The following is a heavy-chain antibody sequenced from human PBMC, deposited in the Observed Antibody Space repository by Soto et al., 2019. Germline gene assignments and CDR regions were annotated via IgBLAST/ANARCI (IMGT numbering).Heavy chain of an antibody. V-gene: IGHV3-30-3*01. CDR3: ARAGTLRQYQIDY. D-gene: IGHD2-2*01. CDR2: ISYDGSNK. J-gene: IGHJ4*02. CDR1: GFTFSSYA. Sequence: PGGSLRLSCAASGFTFSSYAMHWVRQAPGKGLEWVAVISYDGSNKYYADSVKGRFTISRDNSKNTLYLQMNSLRAEDTAVYYCARAGTLRQYQIDYWGQGTLVTVSS.